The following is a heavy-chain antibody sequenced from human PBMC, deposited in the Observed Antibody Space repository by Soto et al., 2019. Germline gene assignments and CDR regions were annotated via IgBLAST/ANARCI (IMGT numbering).Heavy chain of an antibody. Sequence: GGSLRLSCAASGFTFSSYAMSWVRQAPGKGLEWVSAISGSGGSTYYADSVKGRFTISRDNSKNTLYLQMNSLRAEDTAVYYCANPAPAGSSWYEWEDDAFDIWGQGTMVTVSS. J-gene: IGHJ3*02. CDR2: ISGSGGST. V-gene: IGHV3-23*01. D-gene: IGHD6-13*01. CDR3: ANPAPAGSSWYEWEDDAFDI. CDR1: GFTFSSYA.